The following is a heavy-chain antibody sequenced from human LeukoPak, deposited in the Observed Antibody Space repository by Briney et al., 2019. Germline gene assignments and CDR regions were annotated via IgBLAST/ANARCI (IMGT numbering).Heavy chain of an antibody. V-gene: IGHV3-23*01. CDR1: GSTFSSYA. CDR3: TIMGDSSGKYYFDY. J-gene: IGHJ4*02. Sequence: GGSLRLSCAASGSTFSSYAMSLVRQAPGKGLEWVSAISGSGGSPYYADSVKGRFTISRDNSKNTLYLQMNSLRAEDTAVYYCTIMGDSSGKYYFDYWGQGTLVTVSS. CDR2: ISGSGGSP. D-gene: IGHD3-22*01.